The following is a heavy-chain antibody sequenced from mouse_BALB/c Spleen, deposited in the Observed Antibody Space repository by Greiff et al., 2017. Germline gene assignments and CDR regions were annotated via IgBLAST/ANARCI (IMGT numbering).Heavy chain of an antibody. CDR2: IDPANGNT. D-gene: IGHD2-14*01. Sequence: VQLQQSGAELVKPGASVKLSCTASGFNIKDTYMHWVKQRPEQGLEWIGRIDPANGNTKYDPKFQGKATITADTSSNTAYLQLSSLTSEDTAVYYCARGWYDGYAMDYWGQGTSVTVSS. V-gene: IGHV14-3*02. CDR3: ARGWYDGYAMDY. CDR1: GFNIKDTY. J-gene: IGHJ4*01.